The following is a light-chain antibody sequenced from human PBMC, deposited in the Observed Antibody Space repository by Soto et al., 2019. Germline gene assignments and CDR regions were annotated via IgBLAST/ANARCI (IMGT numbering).Light chain of an antibody. Sequence: EIVLTQSPATLSLSPGERATLSCRASQSVSSYLAWYQQKRGQAPRLLIYDASNRATGIPARFSGSGSGTDFSLTISSLQPDDFATYYCQQYNSYAWTFGQGTKVEIK. V-gene: IGKV3-11*01. CDR3: QQYNSYAWT. CDR1: QSVSSY. J-gene: IGKJ1*01. CDR2: DAS.